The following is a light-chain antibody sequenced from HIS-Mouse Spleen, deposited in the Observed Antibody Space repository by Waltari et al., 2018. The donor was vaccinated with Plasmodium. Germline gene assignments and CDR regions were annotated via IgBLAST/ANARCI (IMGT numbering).Light chain of an antibody. Sequence: SYELTQPPSVSVSPGQTASITCSGDKLGDKYACWYQQKPGQSPVLVIYQESKRPSGFPERFSGSNSGNTATLTISGTQAMDEADYYCQAWDSSTWVFGGGTKLTVL. V-gene: IGLV3-1*01. J-gene: IGLJ3*02. CDR3: QAWDSSTWV. CDR2: QES. CDR1: KLGDKY.